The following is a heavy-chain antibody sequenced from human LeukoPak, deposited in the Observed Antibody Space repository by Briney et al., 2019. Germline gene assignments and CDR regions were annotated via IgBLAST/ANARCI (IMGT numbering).Heavy chain of an antibody. Sequence: PSQTLSLTCTVSGGSISSGGYYWSWIRQPPGKGLEWIGYIYHSGSTYYNPSLKSRVTISVDRSKNQFSLKLSSVTAADTAVYYCARDLYCSSTSCYSSDPWGQGTLVTVSS. CDR3: ARDLYCSSTSCYSSDP. V-gene: IGHV4-30-2*01. J-gene: IGHJ5*02. CDR2: IYHSGST. CDR1: GGSISSGGYY. D-gene: IGHD2-2*01.